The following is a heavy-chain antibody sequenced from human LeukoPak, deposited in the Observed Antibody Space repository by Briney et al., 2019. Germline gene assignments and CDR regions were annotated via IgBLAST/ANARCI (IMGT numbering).Heavy chain of an antibody. V-gene: IGHV3-23*01. CDR2: ISGSGGST. CDR3: PNYYGSGRYYMRGNWFDP. CDR1: GFTFSSYA. J-gene: IGHJ5*02. Sequence: GGSLRLSCAASGFTFSSYAMSWVRQAPGKGLGWVSAISGSGGSTYYADSVKGRFTISRDNSKNTLYLQMNRVRAEDTAVYYWPNYYGSGRYYMRGNWFDPWGQGTLVTVSS. D-gene: IGHD3-10*01.